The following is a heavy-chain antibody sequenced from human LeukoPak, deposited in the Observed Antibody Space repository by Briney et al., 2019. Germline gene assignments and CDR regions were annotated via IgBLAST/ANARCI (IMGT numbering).Heavy chain of an antibody. CDR1: GYTFTSYY. CDR3: ARYGFSAVWQGGWHAFDI. V-gene: IGHV1-46*01. Sequence: GASVKGSCKASGYTFTSYYMHWVRQAPGQGLEWMGIINPTTGDTTYAQKFQGRLTMTRDMSTSTVYMELSSLTSEDTAVFYCARYGFSAVWQGGWHAFDIWGQGTVVTVSS. CDR2: INPTTGDT. J-gene: IGHJ3*02. D-gene: IGHD2-15*01.